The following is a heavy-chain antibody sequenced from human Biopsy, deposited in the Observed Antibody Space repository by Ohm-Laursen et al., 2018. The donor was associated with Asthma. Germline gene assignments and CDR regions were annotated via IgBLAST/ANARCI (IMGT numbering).Heavy chain of an antibody. CDR2: IDSFFGTT. J-gene: IGHJ4*02. CDR3: ARKAGSCISRTCYSLDF. Sequence: SVTVSCKSLGGAFNTYVIGWVPQSPGPGLGWMGGIDSFFGTTTYPQKFQDRVTITADDSTSTVYMELSSLRSEDTAVYYCARKAGSCISRTCYSLDFWGQGTLVTVSS. CDR1: GGAFNTYV. V-gene: IGHV1-69*13. D-gene: IGHD2-2*01.